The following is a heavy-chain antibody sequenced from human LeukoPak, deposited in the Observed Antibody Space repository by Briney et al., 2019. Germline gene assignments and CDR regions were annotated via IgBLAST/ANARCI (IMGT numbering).Heavy chain of an antibody. Sequence: GGSLRLSCAASGFTFSSYGMHWVRQAPGKGLEWVAVISYDGSNKYYADSVKGRFTISRDNSKNTLYLQMNSLRAEDTAVYYCAREITSSSSFDSWGQGTLVTVSS. J-gene: IGHJ4*02. CDR2: ISYDGSNK. CDR1: GFTFSSYG. V-gene: IGHV3-30*03. D-gene: IGHD6-6*01. CDR3: AREITSSSSFDS.